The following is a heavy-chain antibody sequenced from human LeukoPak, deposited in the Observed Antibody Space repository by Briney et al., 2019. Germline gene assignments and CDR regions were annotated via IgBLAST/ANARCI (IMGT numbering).Heavy chain of an antibody. D-gene: IGHD5-18*01. CDR3: ARDRGYSYYDY. J-gene: IGHJ4*02. CDR1: GFTFSSYG. CDR2: IWYDGSNK. V-gene: IGHV3-33*01. Sequence: GGSLRLSCAASGFTFSSYGMHWVRQAPGKGLEWVALIWYDGSNKNYADSVKGRFTISRDNLKSTLYLQMNSLRAEDTAVYYCARDRGYSYYDYWGQGTLVTVSS.